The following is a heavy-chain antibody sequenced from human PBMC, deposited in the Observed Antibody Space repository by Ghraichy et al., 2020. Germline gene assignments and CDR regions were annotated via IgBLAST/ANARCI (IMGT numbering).Heavy chain of an antibody. CDR1: GYSFTNYG. D-gene: IGHD3-22*01. CDR3: ARDEPMIDVALYYYGMDV. CDR2: ISAYNGNT. V-gene: IGHV1-18*01. Sequence: ASVKVSCKASGYSFTNYGISGVRQAPGQGLEWMGWISAYNGNTNYAQKLQGRVTMTTDTSTSTAYMELRSLRSDDTAVYYCARDEPMIDVALYYYGMDVWGQGTTVTVSS. J-gene: IGHJ6*02.